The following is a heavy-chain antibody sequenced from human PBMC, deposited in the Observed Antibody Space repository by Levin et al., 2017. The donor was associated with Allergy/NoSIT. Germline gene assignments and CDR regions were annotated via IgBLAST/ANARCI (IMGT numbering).Heavy chain of an antibody. D-gene: IGHD5-18*01. CDR3: ARGSWFRGYSYGYNGRKNAFDI. CDR2: IYHSGST. J-gene: IGHJ3*02. V-gene: IGHV4-4*02. CDR1: GGSISSSNW. Sequence: PSETLSLTCAVSGGSISSSNWWSWVRQPPGKGLEWIGEIYHSGSTNYNPSLKSRVTISVDKSKNQFSLKLSSVTAADTAVYYCARGSWFRGYSYGYNGRKNAFDIWGQGTMVTVSS.